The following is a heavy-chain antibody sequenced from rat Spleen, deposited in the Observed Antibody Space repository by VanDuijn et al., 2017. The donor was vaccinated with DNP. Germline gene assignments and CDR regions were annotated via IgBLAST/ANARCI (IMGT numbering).Heavy chain of an antibody. J-gene: IGHJ2*01. Sequence: EVQLVESGGGLVQPGRSLKLSCAASGFTFSDYYMAWVRQAPTKGLEWVEYINYAGTGTYFGDSVKGRFTISRDNAKSTLYLQMNSLTSEDMATYYCARHVLPLRVWDYWGQGVMVTVSS. V-gene: IGHV5-22*01. D-gene: IGHD1-4*01. CDR2: INYAGTGT. CDR3: ARHVLPLRVWDY. CDR1: GFTFSDYY.